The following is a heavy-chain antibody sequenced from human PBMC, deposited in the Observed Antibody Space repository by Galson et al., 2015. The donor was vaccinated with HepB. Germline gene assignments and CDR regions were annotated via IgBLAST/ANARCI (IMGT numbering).Heavy chain of an antibody. CDR1: GYTFTTYG. CDR2: ISAYNSNT. V-gene: IGHV1-18*01. Sequence: SVKVSCKASGYTFTTYGISWVRQAPGQGLEWMGWISAYNSNTDNAQKFQGRVTMTTDTATSTAYMELRSLRSDDTAVYYCARDGPQEYYDTSGYYYSDYWGQGTLVTVSS. CDR3: ARDGPQEYYDTSGYYYSDY. D-gene: IGHD3-22*01. J-gene: IGHJ4*02.